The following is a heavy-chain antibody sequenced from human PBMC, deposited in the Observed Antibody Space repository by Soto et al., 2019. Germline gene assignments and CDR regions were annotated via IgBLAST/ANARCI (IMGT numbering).Heavy chain of an antibody. D-gene: IGHD3-10*01. J-gene: IGHJ4*02. CDR1: GFTFSNAW. V-gene: IGHV3-15*01. Sequence: EVQLVESGGGLVKPGGSLRLSCAASGFTFSNAWMSWVRQAPGKGLEWVGRIKSEADGGATDYAAPVKGRFTISRDDSTTRLWLEMDRLKPVDADVYYCTTAALLWFGEANLDWGQGTGVTVCS. CDR3: TTAALLWFGEANLD. CDR2: IKSEADGGAT.